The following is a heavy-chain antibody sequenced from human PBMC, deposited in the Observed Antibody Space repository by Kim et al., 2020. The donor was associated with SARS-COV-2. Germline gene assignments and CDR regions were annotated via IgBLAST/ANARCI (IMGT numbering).Heavy chain of an antibody. CDR2: ASYTGPS. CDR3: ARVRPGIRRTTVTYFDQ. CDR1: GGPISDYY. J-gene: IGHJ4*02. Sequence: SETLSLTCTISGGPISDYYWSWIRQSPGKGLEWIGFASYTGPSKYNASLTNRVTMSLDASKRQFSLKISSVTAADTAMYYCARVRPGIRRTTVTYFDQWGQGILVTVTS. D-gene: IGHD4-17*01. V-gene: IGHV4-59*12.